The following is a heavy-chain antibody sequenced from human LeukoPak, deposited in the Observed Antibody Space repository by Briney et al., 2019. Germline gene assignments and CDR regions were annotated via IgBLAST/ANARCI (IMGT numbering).Heavy chain of an antibody. CDR1: GGSISSDNW. V-gene: IGHV4-4*02. J-gene: IGHJ6*03. Sequence: SGTLSLTCAVSGGSISSDNWWSWVRQSPGKGLEWIGEMFHSGTTTYNPSLKSRVTISVDKSKNQFSLNLSSVTAADTAVYYCAKRFGSSYYMDVWGKGTTVTVSS. CDR3: AKRFGSSYYMDV. D-gene: IGHD1-26*01. CDR2: MFHSGTT.